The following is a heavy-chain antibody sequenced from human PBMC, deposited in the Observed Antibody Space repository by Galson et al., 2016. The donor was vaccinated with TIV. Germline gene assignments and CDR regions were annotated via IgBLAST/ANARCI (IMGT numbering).Heavy chain of an antibody. CDR1: GFSLSTSGVA. Sequence: PALVKPTQTLTLTCAFSGFSLSTSGVAVGWIRQPPGKALEWLALIYWDDDKRYRPSLKSRLTITKDTPKNQVLLTVTNLDPEDTATYYCAHRRSVASAVLDVFDIWGQGTMVTVSS. V-gene: IGHV2-5*02. CDR3: AHRRSVASAVLDVFDI. CDR2: IYWDDDK. D-gene: IGHD2-2*01. J-gene: IGHJ3*02.